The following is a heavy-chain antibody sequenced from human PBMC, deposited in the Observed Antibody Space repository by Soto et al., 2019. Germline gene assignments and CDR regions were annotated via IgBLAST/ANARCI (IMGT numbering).Heavy chain of an antibody. CDR3: TKSRYGGNDY. Sequence: EVQLLESGGGMVQPGGSLRLSCAASGFTFSTYAMSWVRQAPGKGLECVSAISGSGGTTSYADSVRGRFSISRDNSKNMLYLQMSSLRAEDTAIYYCTKSRYGGNDYWGLGTLVTVSS. V-gene: IGHV3-23*01. J-gene: IGHJ4*02. CDR2: ISGSGGTT. D-gene: IGHD2-15*01. CDR1: GFTFSTYA.